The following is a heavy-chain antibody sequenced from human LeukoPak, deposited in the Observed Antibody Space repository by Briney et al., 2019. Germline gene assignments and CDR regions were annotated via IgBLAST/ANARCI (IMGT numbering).Heavy chain of an antibody. Sequence: KASETLSLTCTVSGGSISSGSYHWSWIRQPPGKGLEWIGEINHSGSTNYNPSLKSRVTISVDTSKNQFSLKLSSVTAADTAVYYCARGIPGRSIDYWGQGTLVTVSS. CDR2: INHSGST. CDR3: ARGIPGRSIDY. J-gene: IGHJ4*02. V-gene: IGHV4-39*07. D-gene: IGHD6-13*01. CDR1: GGSISSGSYH.